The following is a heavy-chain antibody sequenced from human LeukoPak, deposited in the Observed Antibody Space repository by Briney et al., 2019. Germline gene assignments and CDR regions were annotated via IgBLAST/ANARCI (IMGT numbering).Heavy chain of an antibody. J-gene: IGHJ4*02. Sequence: PGGSLRLSCAASGFTFSSHDMHWVRQATGKGLEWVSAIGTAGAPYYAGSVEGRFTISRENAKNSLYLQMNSLRAGDAAVYYCARVDPTGALGYWGQGTLVTVSS. V-gene: IGHV3-13*05. D-gene: IGHD7-27*01. CDR2: IGTAGAP. CDR3: ARVDPTGALGY. CDR1: GFTFSSHD.